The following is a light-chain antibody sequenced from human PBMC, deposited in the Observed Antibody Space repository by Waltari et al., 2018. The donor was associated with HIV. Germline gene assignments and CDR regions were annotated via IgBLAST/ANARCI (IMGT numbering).Light chain of an antibody. CDR1: QSVGRNS. CDR2: GAS. Sequence: ETVLTQSPATLSLSPGERATLSCRASQSVGRNSLAWYQQKPGQAPRLLIYGASSRATGIPDRCSGSGSGTDFTLTISRLEPEDFAVYYCQQYGSSPLFTFGPGTKVDIK. CDR3: QQYGSSPLFT. J-gene: IGKJ3*01. V-gene: IGKV3-20*01.